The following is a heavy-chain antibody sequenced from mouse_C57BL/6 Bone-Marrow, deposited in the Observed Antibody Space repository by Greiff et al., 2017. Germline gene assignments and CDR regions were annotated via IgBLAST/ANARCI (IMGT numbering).Heavy chain of an antibody. CDR1: GYTFTSYW. V-gene: IGHV1-74*01. CDR3: AIPYYGSSWAMDY. J-gene: IGHJ4*01. D-gene: IGHD1-1*01. CDR2: IHPADGGT. Sequence: QVQLQQPGAELVKPGASVKMSCKASGYTFTSYWMNWVKQRPGQGLEWIGGIHPADGGTNYNQKFKGKATLTVDKSSSTAYMQLSSLTSEDSAVYACAIPYYGSSWAMDYWGQGTSVTVSS.